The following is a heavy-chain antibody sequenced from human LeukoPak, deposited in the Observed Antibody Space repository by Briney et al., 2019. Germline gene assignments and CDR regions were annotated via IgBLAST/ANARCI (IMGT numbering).Heavy chain of an antibody. Sequence: PSETLSLTCTVSGGSISSGDYYWSWIRQPPGTGLEWIGYIYYSGSTYYNPSLKSRVTISVDTSKNQFSLKLSSVTAADTAVYYCARYEQWLAFDYWGQGTLVTVSS. J-gene: IGHJ4*02. CDR2: IYYSGST. V-gene: IGHV4-30-4*01. D-gene: IGHD6-19*01. CDR1: GGSISSGDYY. CDR3: ARYEQWLAFDY.